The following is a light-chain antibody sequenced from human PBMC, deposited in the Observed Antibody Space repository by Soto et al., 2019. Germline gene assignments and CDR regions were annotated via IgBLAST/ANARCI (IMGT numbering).Light chain of an antibody. CDR3: QQSYSPPFFI. J-gene: IGKJ3*01. CDR2: AAS. V-gene: IGKV1-39*01. CDR1: QSISSY. Sequence: DIQMTQSPSSLSASVGDRVTITCRASQSISSYLNWYQQKPGKAPKLLIYAASSLQSGVPSRFSGIESGTDFPLTISRLQPEVFAIYNCQQSYSPPFFIFGPGTKVDIK.